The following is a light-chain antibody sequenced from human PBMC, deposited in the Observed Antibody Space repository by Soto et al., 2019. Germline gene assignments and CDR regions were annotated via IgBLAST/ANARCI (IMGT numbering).Light chain of an antibody. CDR1: SSNIGKYY. Sequence: QSVLSQPPSVSAAPGQRVTISCSGSSSNIGKYYVSWYQQVPGTAPTLLIYDNTQRPSGIPDRFSGSKSGTSATLAITGLQTGDEADYYCATWDGGLTPQGVFXTGTKVTVL. J-gene: IGLJ1*01. V-gene: IGLV1-51*01. CDR3: ATWDGGLTPQGV. CDR2: DNT.